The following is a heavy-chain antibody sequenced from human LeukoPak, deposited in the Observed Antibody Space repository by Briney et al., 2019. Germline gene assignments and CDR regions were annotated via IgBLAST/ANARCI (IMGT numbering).Heavy chain of an antibody. Sequence: ASVKLSCKASGYTFTGYYMHWVRQAPGQGLEWMGWISPNSGGTNYAQKFQGRVTMTRDTSISTAYMELSRLRSDDTAVYYCAGALVLMVRGWVGAFDIWGQGTMVTVSS. CDR1: GYTFTGYY. V-gene: IGHV1-2*02. D-gene: IGHD3-10*01. CDR2: ISPNSGGT. J-gene: IGHJ3*02. CDR3: AGALVLMVRGWVGAFDI.